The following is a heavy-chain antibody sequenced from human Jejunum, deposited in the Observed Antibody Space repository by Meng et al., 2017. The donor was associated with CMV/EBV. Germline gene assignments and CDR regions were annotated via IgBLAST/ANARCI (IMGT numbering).Heavy chain of an antibody. CDR1: GDSISSGGYF. D-gene: IGHD2-2*01. CDR3: AREISYATNSFDP. CDR2: FYYSGNT. J-gene: IGHJ5*02. Sequence: TGSGDSISSGGYFWSWIRQPPGRGLEWIGYFYYSGNTYYNPSLKSRASISVDASKTQFSLEVTSVTDADTAVYFCAREISYATNSFDPWGQGTLVTVSS. V-gene: IGHV4-30-4*08.